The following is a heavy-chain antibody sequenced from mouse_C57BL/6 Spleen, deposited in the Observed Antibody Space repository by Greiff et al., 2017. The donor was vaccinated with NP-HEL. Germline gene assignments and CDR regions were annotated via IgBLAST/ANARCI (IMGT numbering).Heavy chain of an antibody. D-gene: IGHD1-1*01. CDR1: GYTFTDYY. V-gene: IGHV1-26*01. CDR2: INPNNGGT. J-gene: IGHJ4*01. CDR3: ARDDRYGSSLYYAMDY. Sequence: EVQLQQSGPELVKPGASVKISCKASGYTFTDYYMNWVKQSHGKSLEWIGDINPNNGGTSYNQKFKGKATLTVDKSSSTAYMELRSLTSEDSAVYYCARDDRYGSSLYYAMDYWGQGTSVTVSS.